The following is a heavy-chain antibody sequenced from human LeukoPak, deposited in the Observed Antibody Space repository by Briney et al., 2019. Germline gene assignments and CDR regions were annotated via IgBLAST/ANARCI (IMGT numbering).Heavy chain of an antibody. V-gene: IGHV1-18*01. CDR1: GYTFTSYG. CDR3: ARGRLVLAYCGGDCYYFDY. Sequence: ASVKVSCKASGYTFTSYGITWVRQAPGQGLECMGWISAYNGHTNYAQKLQGRVTMTTDTSTSTAYMELRSLTSDDTAVYYCARGRLVLAYCGGDCYYFDYWGQGTLVTVSS. D-gene: IGHD2-21*02. CDR2: ISAYNGHT. J-gene: IGHJ4*02.